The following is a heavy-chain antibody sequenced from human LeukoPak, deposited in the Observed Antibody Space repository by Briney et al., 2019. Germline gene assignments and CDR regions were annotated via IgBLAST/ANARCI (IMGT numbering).Heavy chain of an antibody. V-gene: IGHV1-3*01. CDR2: INAGNGYT. CDR3: ARTDAHIRHFDY. J-gene: IGHJ4*02. CDR1: GYTFTSYA. Sequence: ASVKVSCKASGYTFTSYAMHWVRQAPGQRLEWMGWINAGNGYTKYSQKFQGRVTITRDTSASTAYMELRGLTSDDTAVYYCARTDAHIRHFDYWGQGTLVTVSS.